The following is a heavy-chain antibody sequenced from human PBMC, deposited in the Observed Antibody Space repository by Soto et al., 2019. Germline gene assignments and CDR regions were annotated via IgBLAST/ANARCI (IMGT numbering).Heavy chain of an antibody. J-gene: IGHJ4*02. V-gene: IGHV3-7*01. CDR1: GFTFSSYW. D-gene: IGHD2-2*01. CDR3: ARHDRYCSSTSGYVGALLLFDD. CDR2: IKQDGSEK. Sequence: EVQLVESGGGLVQPGGSLRLSCAASGFTFSSYWMSWVRQAPGKGLEWVANIKQDGSEKYYVDSVKGRITISRDNAKNTLYLQMNSLRDGDTAVYYCARHDRYCSSTSGYVGALLLFDDWGQGTLVTVSS.